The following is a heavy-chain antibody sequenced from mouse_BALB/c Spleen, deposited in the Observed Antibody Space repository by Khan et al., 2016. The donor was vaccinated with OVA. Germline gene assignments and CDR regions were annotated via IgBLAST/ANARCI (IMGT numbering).Heavy chain of an antibody. V-gene: IGHV1S81*02. J-gene: IGHJ3*01. CDR3: TRSGYANPFAY. CDR2: INPNNGGP. Sequence: QVRLQQSGAELVKPGASVKLSCKASGYTFSSYYMYWVKQRPGQGLEWIGGINPNNGGPNFNENFKTKATLTVDKSSSTAYMHLSSLTSEDSAVYYCTRSGYANPFAYWGQGTLVTVSP. D-gene: IGHD2-10*02. CDR1: GYTFSSYY.